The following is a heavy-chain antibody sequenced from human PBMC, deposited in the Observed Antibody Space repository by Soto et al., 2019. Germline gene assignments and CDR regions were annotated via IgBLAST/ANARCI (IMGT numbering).Heavy chain of an antibody. V-gene: IGHV4-59*08. D-gene: IGHD3-10*01. Sequence: QAQLQTSGPGLVKPSETLSLTCTVSSVSINSFTNHYCSWIRQPPGKGLEWVGYISKSGFTSYNPTLSSRVTLSVDTSKNQFSLKLSSVTAAATALYFCATQGFGKLHGLVDVWGQGTTVTVSS. CDR2: ISKSGFT. CDR3: ATQGFGKLHGLVDV. CDR1: SVSINSFTNHY. J-gene: IGHJ6*02.